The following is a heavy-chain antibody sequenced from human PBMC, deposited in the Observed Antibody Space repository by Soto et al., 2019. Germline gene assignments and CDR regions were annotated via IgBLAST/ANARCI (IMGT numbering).Heavy chain of an antibody. V-gene: IGHV4-59*01. D-gene: IGHD3-3*01. CDR1: GGSISSYY. J-gene: IGHJ6*02. CDR2: IYYSGST. Sequence: SETLSLTCTVSGGSISSYYWSWIRQPPGKGLEWIGYIYYSGSTNYNPSLKSRVTISVDTSKNQFSLKLSSVTAADTAVYYCARGSYYDFSSGYSHGKNYYYYGMDVWGQVTTVTVSS. CDR3: ARGSYYDFSSGYSHGKNYYYYGMDV.